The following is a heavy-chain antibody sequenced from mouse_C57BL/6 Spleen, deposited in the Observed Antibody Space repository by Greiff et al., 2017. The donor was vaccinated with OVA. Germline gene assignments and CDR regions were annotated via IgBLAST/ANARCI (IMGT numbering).Heavy chain of an antibody. CDR1: GFTFSSYA. D-gene: IGHD2-4*01. CDR2: ISDGGSYT. Sequence: VKLVESGGGLVKPGGSLKLSCAASGFTFSSYAMSWVRQTPEKRLEWVATISDGGSYTYYQDNVKGRFTISRDNAKNNLYLQMSHLKSEDTAMYYCARGYYDYDCFDYWGQGTTLTVSS. V-gene: IGHV5-4*03. J-gene: IGHJ2*01. CDR3: ARGYYDYDCFDY.